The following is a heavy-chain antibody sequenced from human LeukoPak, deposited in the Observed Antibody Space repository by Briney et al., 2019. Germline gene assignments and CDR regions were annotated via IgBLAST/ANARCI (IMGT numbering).Heavy chain of an antibody. J-gene: IGHJ5*02. CDR3: ASSGYDFWSGT. Sequence: RAGGSLRLSCAASGFTFSSYAMHWVRQAPGKGLEWVAVISYDGSNKYYADSVKGRFTISRDNSKNTLYLQMNSLRAEDTAVYYCASSGYDFWSGTWGQGTLVTVSS. CDR1: GFTFSSYA. V-gene: IGHV3-30-3*01. D-gene: IGHD3-3*01. CDR2: ISYDGSNK.